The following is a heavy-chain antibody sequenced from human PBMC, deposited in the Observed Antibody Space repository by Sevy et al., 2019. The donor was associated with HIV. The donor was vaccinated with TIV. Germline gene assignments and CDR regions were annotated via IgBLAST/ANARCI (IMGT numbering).Heavy chain of an antibody. CDR1: GFTFSAYG. J-gene: IGHJ4*02. Sequence: GVSMRLSCAASGFTFSAYGMHWVRQAPGKGLAWVAFIRYDASNKFYADSVKGRFTISRDNSNNMMYLQMNSLRGEDTAVYYCTTRWTPGYWGQGTLVTVSS. CDR3: TTRWTPGY. V-gene: IGHV3-30*02. CDR2: IRYDASNK. D-gene: IGHD1-1*01.